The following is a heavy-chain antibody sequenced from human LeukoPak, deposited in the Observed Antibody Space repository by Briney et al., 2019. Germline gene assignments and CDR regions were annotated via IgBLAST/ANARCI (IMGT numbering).Heavy chain of an antibody. Sequence: GGSLRLSCAASGFTFSSYWMHWVRQAPGKGPEWVSYISSSGSTIYYADSVKGRFTISRDNAKNSLYLQMNSLRAEDTAVYYCARSYGSGSYYNSNWFDPWGQGTLVTVSS. D-gene: IGHD3-10*01. CDR3: ARSYGSGSYYNSNWFDP. V-gene: IGHV3-48*04. CDR2: ISSSGSTI. J-gene: IGHJ5*02. CDR1: GFTFSSYW.